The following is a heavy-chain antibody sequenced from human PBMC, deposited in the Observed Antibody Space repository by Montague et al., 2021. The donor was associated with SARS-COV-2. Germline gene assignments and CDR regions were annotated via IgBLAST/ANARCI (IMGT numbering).Heavy chain of an antibody. Sequence: PALVKPTQTLTLTCTVSGFSLNTNGMGVGWIRQPPGEAPAWLALIYWDDDKRYSPPLKTRLTITKDTSRNQVVLTMTNVDPGDTGTYFCARYTSRMYGSFDXWGQGALVSVSS. CDR3: ARYTSRMYGSFDX. D-gene: IGHD3-16*02. J-gene: IGHJ4*02. CDR2: IYWDDDK. V-gene: IGHV2-5*02. CDR1: GFSLNTNGMG.